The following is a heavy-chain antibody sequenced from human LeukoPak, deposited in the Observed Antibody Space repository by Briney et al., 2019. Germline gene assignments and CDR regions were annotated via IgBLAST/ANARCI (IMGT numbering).Heavy chain of an antibody. CDR3: AMDSSWLPLKFDY. Sequence: GGSLRLSCAASGFIVSTNYMSWVRQAPGKGLEWVSVLHSGGTTYYADSVRGRFTISRDNSKNTLYLQMNSLRAEDTAVYYCAMDSSWLPLKFDYWGQGTLVTVST. CDR2: LHSGGTT. J-gene: IGHJ4*02. D-gene: IGHD5-24*01. V-gene: IGHV3-66*01. CDR1: GFIVSTNY.